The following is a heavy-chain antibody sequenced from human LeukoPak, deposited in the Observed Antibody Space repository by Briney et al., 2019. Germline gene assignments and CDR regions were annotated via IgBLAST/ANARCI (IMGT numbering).Heavy chain of an antibody. V-gene: IGHV4-39*07. D-gene: IGHD5-18*01. Sequence: SEPLSLPCTVSGGSISSSSYYWGWIRQPPGKGLEWIGRIYYSGSTYYNPSLKSRVTISVDTSKTQFSLKLSSVTAADTAVYYCAREYSYGSYYYYYYMDVWGKGTTVTVSS. J-gene: IGHJ6*03. CDR3: AREYSYGSYYYYYYMDV. CDR2: IYYSGST. CDR1: GGSISSSSYY.